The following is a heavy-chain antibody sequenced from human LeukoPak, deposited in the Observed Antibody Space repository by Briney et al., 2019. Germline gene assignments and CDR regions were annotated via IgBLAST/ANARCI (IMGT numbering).Heavy chain of an antibody. CDR2: IDDAGSGT. CDR3: ATVFDL. V-gene: IGHV3-74*01. CDR1: GFTVTSNL. Sequence: GGSLRLSCAASGFTVTSNLIHWVRQAPGKGLVWVSRIDDAGSGTSYADSVKGRFTISRDTAKNTVYLQMNSLRVDDTAVYYCATVFDLWGQGTLVTVSS. J-gene: IGHJ4*02.